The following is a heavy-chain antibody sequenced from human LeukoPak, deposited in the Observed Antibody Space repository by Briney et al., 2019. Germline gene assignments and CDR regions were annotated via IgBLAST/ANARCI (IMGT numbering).Heavy chain of an antibody. CDR3: ARASGLGGLRPPNWFDP. CDR2: MNPNSGNT. V-gene: IGHV1-8*01. D-gene: IGHD1-26*01. J-gene: IGHJ5*02. Sequence: ASVKVSCKASGYTFTSYDIDWVRQAAGQGLEWMGWMNPNSGNTGYAQKFQGRVTMTRNTSISTAYMELSSLRAEDTAVYYCARASGLGGLRPPNWFDPWGQGPWVTVSS. CDR1: GYTFTSYD.